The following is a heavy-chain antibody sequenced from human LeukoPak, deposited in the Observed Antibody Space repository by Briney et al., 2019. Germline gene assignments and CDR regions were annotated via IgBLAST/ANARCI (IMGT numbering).Heavy chain of an antibody. J-gene: IGHJ2*01. CDR3: ARTVVTLDWYFDL. CDR1: VGSISSYS. Sequence: PSETLSLTCSVPVGSISSYSWNWIRQPAGKGLEWIGRFYTSRTTNYNRSLKSRVKISIDTSKNQVSLKMRSVTAADTAVYYCARTVVTLDWYFDLWGRGTLVSVSS. CDR2: FYTSRTT. V-gene: IGHV4-4*07. D-gene: IGHD4-23*01.